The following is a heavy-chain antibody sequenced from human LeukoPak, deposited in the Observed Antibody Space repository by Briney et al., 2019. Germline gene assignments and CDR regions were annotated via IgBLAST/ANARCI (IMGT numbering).Heavy chain of an antibody. CDR2: VSPNGETA. CDR3: AKDLGWIQFGY. Sequence: GGSLRLSCVASGFILSTSEMNWVRQPPGKGLEWVSGVSPNGETAYYADSVKGRFTISRDNSKNTVYLQVRNLRAEDTAVYYCAKDLGWIQFGYWGQGALVTVSS. V-gene: IGHV3-23*01. CDR1: GFILSTSE. J-gene: IGHJ4*02. D-gene: IGHD5-18*01.